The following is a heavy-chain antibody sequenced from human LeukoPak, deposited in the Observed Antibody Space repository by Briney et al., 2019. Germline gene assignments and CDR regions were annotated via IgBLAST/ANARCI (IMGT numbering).Heavy chain of an antibody. CDR3: ARVGSSWYEYYYGMDV. Sequence: ASVKVSCKASVYAFTSYDINWVRQATGQGLEWMGWMNPNSGNTGYAQKFQGRVTMTRNTPISTAYMELSSLRSEDTAVYYCARVGSSWYEYYYGMDVWGQGTTVTVSS. V-gene: IGHV1-8*01. D-gene: IGHD6-13*01. J-gene: IGHJ6*02. CDR2: MNPNSGNT. CDR1: VYAFTSYD.